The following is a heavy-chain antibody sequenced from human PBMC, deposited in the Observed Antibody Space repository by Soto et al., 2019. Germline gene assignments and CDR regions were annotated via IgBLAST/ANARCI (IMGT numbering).Heavy chain of an antibody. V-gene: IGHV2-5*02. Sequence: QITLKESGPTLVKPTQTLTLTCTFSGFSLSTSGVGVGWIRQPPGKALEWLALIYWDDDKRYSPSLKSRLTITKDTSKNQVVLTMTNMDPVDTATYYCAHRITIFGVVTSPDAFDIWGQGTMVTVSS. D-gene: IGHD3-3*01. CDR2: IYWDDDK. CDR3: AHRITIFGVVTSPDAFDI. CDR1: GFSLSTSGVG. J-gene: IGHJ3*02.